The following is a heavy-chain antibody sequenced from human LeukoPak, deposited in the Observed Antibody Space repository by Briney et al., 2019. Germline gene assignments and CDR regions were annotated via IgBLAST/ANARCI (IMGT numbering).Heavy chain of an antibody. CDR2: INLNSGGT. CDR3: GRYSTYGLGFHH. Sequence: ASVKVSCKASVYTFTVYYMHWVRQPPGQGLKWMGFINLNSGGTNYAQQFQDRVTMTRDRSISTAYMELMRLRSDDTAVYYCGRYSTYGLGFHHWGQGTLVTVS. V-gene: IGHV1-2*02. D-gene: IGHD3-10*01. CDR1: VYTFTVYY. J-gene: IGHJ1*01.